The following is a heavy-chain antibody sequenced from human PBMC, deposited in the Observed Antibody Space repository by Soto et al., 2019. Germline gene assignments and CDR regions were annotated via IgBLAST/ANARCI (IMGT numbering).Heavy chain of an antibody. Sequence: DVQLVESGGGLVQPGRSLRLSCAASGFTFDDYAMHWVRQAPGKGLEWVSGISWNSGSIGYADSVKGRFTISRDNAKNSLYLQMNSLRAEDTALYYCAKDLGGSGWYYFDYWGQGTLVTVSS. V-gene: IGHV3-9*01. CDR3: AKDLGGSGWYYFDY. D-gene: IGHD6-19*01. CDR1: GFTFDDYA. CDR2: ISWNSGSI. J-gene: IGHJ4*02.